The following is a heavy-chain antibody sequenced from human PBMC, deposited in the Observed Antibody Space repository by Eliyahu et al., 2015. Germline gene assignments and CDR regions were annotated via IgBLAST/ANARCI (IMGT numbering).Heavy chain of an antibody. CDR1: GXTFSTYW. CDR2: ISSDGSGA. J-gene: IGHJ4*02. V-gene: IGHV3-74*01. Sequence: EVQLVESGGGLVQPGGSLXLSCAASGXTFSTYWXHWVRQAPGKGLVWVSRISSDGSGATYADSVKGRFTISRDNAKNTLYLHMNSLRAEDTAVYYCARAGGFSYGDYWGQGTLVTVSS. D-gene: IGHD5-18*01. CDR3: ARAGGFSYGDY.